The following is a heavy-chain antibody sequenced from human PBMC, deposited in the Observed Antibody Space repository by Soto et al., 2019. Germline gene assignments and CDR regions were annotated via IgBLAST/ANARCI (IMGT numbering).Heavy chain of an antibody. D-gene: IGHD6-19*01. CDR2: ISGSGGST. Sequence: EVQLLESGGGLVQPGGSLRLSCAASGFTFSSYAMSWVRQAPGKGLEWVSAISGSGGSTYYADSVKGRFTISRDNSKNTLYLQMHSLRAEDTAVYYCAKAHLSSGSGWYHPFDNWGQGTLVTASS. V-gene: IGHV3-23*01. J-gene: IGHJ4*02. CDR1: GFTFSSYA. CDR3: AKAHLSSGSGWYHPFDN.